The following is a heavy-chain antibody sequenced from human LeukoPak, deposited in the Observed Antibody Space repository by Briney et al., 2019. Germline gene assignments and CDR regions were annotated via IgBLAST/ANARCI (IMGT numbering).Heavy chain of an antibody. Sequence: SQTLSLTCAISGDRVSRNSAAWNWIRQSPSRGLEWLGRTYYRSKWSNVYAASVKSRITITPDTSKNQFSLHLSSVTPEDTAIYYCAREADYGGNSAEFDFWGQGTLVTVSS. V-gene: IGHV6-1*01. CDR1: GDRVSRNSAA. D-gene: IGHD4-23*01. J-gene: IGHJ4*02. CDR3: AREADYGGNSAEFDF. CDR2: TYYRSKWSN.